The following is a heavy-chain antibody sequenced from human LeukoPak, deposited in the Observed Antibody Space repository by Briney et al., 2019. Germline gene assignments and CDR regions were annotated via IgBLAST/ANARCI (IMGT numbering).Heavy chain of an antibody. D-gene: IGHD4-17*01. Sequence: SETLSLTCTVSGGSISSYYWSWIRQPPGKGLEWIGYIYYSGSTNYNPSLKSRVTISVDTSKNQFSLKLSSVTAADTAAYYCARHGDYGDPFDYWGQGTLVTVSS. V-gene: IGHV4-59*08. CDR1: GGSISSYY. J-gene: IGHJ4*02. CDR2: IYYSGST. CDR3: ARHGDYGDPFDY.